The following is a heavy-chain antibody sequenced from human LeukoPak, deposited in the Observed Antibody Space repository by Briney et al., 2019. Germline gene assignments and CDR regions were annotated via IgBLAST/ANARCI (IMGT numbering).Heavy chain of an antibody. CDR3: ARVDCSGGSCYSVY. CDR2: INHSGST. CDR1: GGSFSGYY. D-gene: IGHD2-15*01. Sequence: SETLSLTCAVYGGSFSGYYWSWIRQPPGKGLEWIGEINHSGSTNYNPSLKSRVTISVDTSKNQFSLKLSSVTAADTAVYYCARVDCSGGSCYSVYWGQGTLVTVSS. V-gene: IGHV4-34*01. J-gene: IGHJ4*02.